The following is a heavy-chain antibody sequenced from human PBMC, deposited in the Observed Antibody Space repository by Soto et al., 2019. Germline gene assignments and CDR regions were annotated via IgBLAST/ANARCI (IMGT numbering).Heavy chain of an antibody. CDR1: GDSVSSSTVA. V-gene: IGHV6-1*01. Sequence: LLTCAISGDSVSSSTVAWNWIRQSPSRGLEWLGRTYYRSKWYNDSAFSVKSRLIISPDTSKNQFSLKLTSLTPDDTAVYYCARETVVGGIDFDYWGQGTLVTVSS. CDR3: ARETVVGGIDFDY. D-gene: IGHD1-26*01. J-gene: IGHJ4*02. CDR2: TYYRSKWYN.